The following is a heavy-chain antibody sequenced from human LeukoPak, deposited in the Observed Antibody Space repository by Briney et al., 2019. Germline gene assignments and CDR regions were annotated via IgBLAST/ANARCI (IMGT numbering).Heavy chain of an antibody. CDR2: ITHSGSNT. J-gene: IGHJ4*02. CDR3: AKHAAGPLAVAATPPY. V-gene: IGHV3-23*01. Sequence: PGGSLRLSCATSGFTFSSYTMSWVRQAPGKGLEWVSSITHSGSNTYYADSVKGRFTISRDNSRNTLYLQMSNLRAEDSALYYCAKHAAGPLAVAATPPYWGQGTLVSVSS. D-gene: IGHD6-19*01. CDR1: GFTFSSYT.